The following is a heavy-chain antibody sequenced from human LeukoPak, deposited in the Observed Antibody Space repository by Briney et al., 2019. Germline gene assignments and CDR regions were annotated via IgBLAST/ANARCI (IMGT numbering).Heavy chain of an antibody. V-gene: IGHV3-21*01. CDR1: GFTFSRYS. D-gene: IGHD2-15*01. CDR2: ISSSSYI. CDR3: AREAAPGLFDY. Sequence: PGGSLRLSCAASGFTFSRYSMNWVRQAPGKGLEWVSSISSSSYIYYADSVKGRFTISRDNAKNSLYLQMNSLRAEDTAVYYCAREAAPGLFDYWGQGTLVTVSS. J-gene: IGHJ4*02.